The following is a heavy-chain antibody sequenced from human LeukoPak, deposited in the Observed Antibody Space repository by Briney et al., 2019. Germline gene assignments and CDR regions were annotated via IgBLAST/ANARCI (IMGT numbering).Heavy chain of an antibody. CDR2: IWYDGSNK. CDR3: ARGAPLWFGELSWFDY. D-gene: IGHD3-10*01. V-gene: IGHV3-33*08. J-gene: IGHJ4*02. CDR1: GFPFSSYT. Sequence: GGSLRLSCAASGFPFSSYTMNWVRQAPGKGLEWVAVIWYDGSNKYYADSVKGRFTISRDNSKNTLYLQMNSLRAEDTAVYYCARGAPLWFGELSWFDYWGQGTLVTVSS.